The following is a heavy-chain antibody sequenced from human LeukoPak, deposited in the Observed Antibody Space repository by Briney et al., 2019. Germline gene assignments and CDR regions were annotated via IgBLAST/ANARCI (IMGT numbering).Heavy chain of an antibody. Sequence: GGSLRLSCAASGFTFRSYCMHWVCLPPGKGLVWVSRIKSDGSSTSYADFVKGRFTISRDNAKNSLYLQMNSLRADDTAVYYCARDYYGSHDYWGQGALVTVSS. D-gene: IGHD3-10*01. V-gene: IGHV3-74*01. CDR2: IKSDGSST. J-gene: IGHJ4*02. CDR1: GFTFRSYC. CDR3: ARDYYGSHDY.